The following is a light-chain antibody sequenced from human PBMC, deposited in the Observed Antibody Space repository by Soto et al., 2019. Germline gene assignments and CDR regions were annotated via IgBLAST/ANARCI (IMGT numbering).Light chain of an antibody. J-gene: IGKJ1*01. CDR3: QQLKNYPRT. V-gene: IGKV1-9*01. Sequence: DIQLTQSPSFLSASVGDRVTITCRASEDITSYLAWYQQKPGKAPKLLIYTASTLQSGVPSRFSGSGSGTEFTLTISSLQPEDFAIYYCQQLKNYPRTFGQGTKVETK. CDR1: EDITSY. CDR2: TAS.